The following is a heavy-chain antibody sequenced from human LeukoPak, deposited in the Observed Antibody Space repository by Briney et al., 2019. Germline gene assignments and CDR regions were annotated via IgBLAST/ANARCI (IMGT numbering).Heavy chain of an antibody. V-gene: IGHV5-51*01. D-gene: IGHD3-10*01. J-gene: IGHJ5*02. CDR3: ATNYYGSGSYYLFDP. Sequence: GESLKISCKGSGYSFTSYWIGWVRQMPGKGLDWMGIIYPGDSDTRYSPSFQGQVTISADKSISTAYLQWSSLKASDTAMYYCATNYYGSGSYYLFDPWGQGTLVTVSS. CDR2: IYPGDSDT. CDR1: GYSFTSYW.